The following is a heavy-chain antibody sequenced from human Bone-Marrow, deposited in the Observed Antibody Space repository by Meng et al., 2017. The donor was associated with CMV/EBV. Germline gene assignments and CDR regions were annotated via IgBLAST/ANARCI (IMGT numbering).Heavy chain of an antibody. Sequence: SETLSLTCTVSGDSISSGDYYWSWIRQPPGKGLEWIGYIYYSGSTYYNPSLKSRVTISVDTSKNQFSLKLSSVTAADTAVYYCARVRGLPLFDPWGQGTLVTVSS. J-gene: IGHJ5*02. CDR3: ARVRGLPLFDP. D-gene: IGHD5-18*01. CDR2: IYYSGST. CDR1: GDSISSGDYY. V-gene: IGHV4-30-4*08.